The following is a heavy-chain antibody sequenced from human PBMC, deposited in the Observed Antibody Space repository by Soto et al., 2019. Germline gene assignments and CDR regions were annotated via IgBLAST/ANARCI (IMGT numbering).Heavy chain of an antibody. D-gene: IGHD1-1*01. CDR2: LYDLDGT. CDR3: ATWHLQEHAYDI. Sequence: LGESLKISCAAFGFTVSGKKYVAWVRQAPGKGLEWVSALYDLDGTYYADSVKGRFTTSSDSSRTTVYLQMNSLRPDDTAVYSCATWHLQEHAYDIWGQGTMVTVSS. CDR1: GFTVSGKKY. J-gene: IGHJ3*02. V-gene: IGHV3-53*01.